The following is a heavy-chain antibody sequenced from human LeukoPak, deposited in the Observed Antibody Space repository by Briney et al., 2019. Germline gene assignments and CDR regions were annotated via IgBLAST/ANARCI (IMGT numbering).Heavy chain of an antibody. CDR1: GYSFTTYY. Sequence: ASVMVSCKASGYSFTTYYMHWVRQAPGQGLEWMGIINPSGGSTTYAQKFQGRVTMTRDTSTSTVYMALSNLRSEDTAVYYCARKIGYSYGSDYWGQGTLVTVSS. J-gene: IGHJ4*02. V-gene: IGHV1-46*01. D-gene: IGHD5-18*01. CDR3: ARKIGYSYGSDY. CDR2: INPSGGST.